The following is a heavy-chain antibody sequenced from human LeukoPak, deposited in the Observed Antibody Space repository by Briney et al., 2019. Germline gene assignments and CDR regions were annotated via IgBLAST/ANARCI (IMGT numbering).Heavy chain of an antibody. Sequence: PGRSLRLSCAASGCTFTSYVMHGVLQAPGKWLQGVALISYDGSNKYYADSVKGRFPISRDNSKNTLYLQMNSLRAEDTAVYYCARPRGAAAGTLGFDPWGQGTLVTVSS. V-gene: IGHV3-30*03. CDR1: GCTFTSYV. CDR3: ARPRGAAAGTLGFDP. CDR2: ISYDGSNK. J-gene: IGHJ5*02. D-gene: IGHD6-13*01.